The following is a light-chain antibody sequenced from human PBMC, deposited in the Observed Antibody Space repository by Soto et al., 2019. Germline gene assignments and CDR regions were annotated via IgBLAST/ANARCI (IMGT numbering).Light chain of an antibody. J-gene: IGLJ1*01. V-gene: IGLV1-47*01. CDR1: SSNIGSNY. Sequence: CVLAQPPSASGTPGQRVTISCSGSSSNIGSNYVYWYQQLPGTAPKLLIYRNNQRPSGVPDRFSGSKSGTSASLAISGLRSEDEADYYCAAWDDSLSGYVFGTGTKVTVL. CDR3: AAWDDSLSGYV. CDR2: RNN.